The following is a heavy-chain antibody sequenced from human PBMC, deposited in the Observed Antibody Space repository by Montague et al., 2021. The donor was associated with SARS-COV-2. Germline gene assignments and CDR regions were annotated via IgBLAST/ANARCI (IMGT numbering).Heavy chain of an antibody. V-gene: IGHV4-39*01. CDR1: GGSISSSSYY. CDR2: IYYSGST. CDR3: ARLDRGITVFEVVGGYFDV. J-gene: IGHJ2*01. Sequence: SETLSLTCTVSGGSISSSSYYWGWIRQPPGKGLEWIGSIYYSGSTYYNPSLKSRVTISVDTSKNQFSLKLSSVTAADTAVYYCARLDRGITVFEVVGGYFDVWGRGTMVTVSS. D-gene: IGHD3-3*01.